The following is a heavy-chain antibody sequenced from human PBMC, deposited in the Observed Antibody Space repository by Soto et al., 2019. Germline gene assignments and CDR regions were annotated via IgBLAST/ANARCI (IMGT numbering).Heavy chain of an antibody. CDR3: ATKDLSGWSTTCFPDH. CDR1: GFTFSAYG. D-gene: IGHD2-2*01. J-gene: IGHJ5*02. Sequence: QVQLLESGGGVVQPGRSLRLSCAASGFTFSAYGMHWVRQAPGKGLEWVAVTSFDGGYKYYADCVKGRFNISRDNSRNTLILQMNSLRRDDTSIYYCATKDLSGWSTTCFPDHWGPGTLVTLSS. V-gene: IGHV3-30*03. CDR2: TSFDGGYK.